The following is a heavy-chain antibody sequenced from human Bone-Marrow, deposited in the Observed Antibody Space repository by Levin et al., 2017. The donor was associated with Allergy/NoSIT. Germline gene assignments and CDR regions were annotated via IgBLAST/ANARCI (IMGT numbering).Heavy chain of an antibody. V-gene: IGHV3-74*01. D-gene: IGHD5-18*01. J-gene: IGHJ4*02. Sequence: GGSLRLSCAASGFTFSSYWMHWVRQAPGKGLVWVSRINSDGSSTSYADSVKGRFTISRDNAKNTLYLQMNSLRAEDTAVYYCARKSGYSYGLDYWGQGTLVTVSS. CDR3: ARKSGYSYGLDY. CDR2: INSDGSST. CDR1: GFTFSSYW.